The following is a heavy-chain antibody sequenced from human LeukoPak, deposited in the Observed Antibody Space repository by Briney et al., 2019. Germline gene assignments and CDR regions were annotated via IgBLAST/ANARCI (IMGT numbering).Heavy chain of an antibody. D-gene: IGHD2-2*01. Sequence: GGSLRLSCAASGFTFSSYSMNWVRQAPGKGLEWVSYISSSSSTIYYADSVKGRFTISRDNAKNSLYLQMNSLRAEDTAVYYCARDSLIVVVPAAIGYWGQGTLVTVSS. CDR3: ARDSLIVVVPAAIGY. V-gene: IGHV3-48*01. CDR1: GFTFSSYS. CDR2: ISSSSSTI. J-gene: IGHJ4*02.